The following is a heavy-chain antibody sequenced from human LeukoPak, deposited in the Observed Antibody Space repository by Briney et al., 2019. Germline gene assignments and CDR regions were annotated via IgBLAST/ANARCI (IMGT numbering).Heavy chain of an antibody. V-gene: IGHV1-8*03. J-gene: IGHJ3*02. D-gene: IGHD2-21*02. CDR2: MNPNSGNT. CDR1: GYTFTSYY. Sequence: GASVKVSCKASGYTFTSYYMHWVRQATGQGLEWMGWMNPNSGNTGYAQKFQGRVTITRNTSISTAYMELSSLRSEDTAVYYCARLPLSYYGDSYTYCGGDCYSDAFDIWGQGTMVTVSS. CDR3: ARLPLSYYGDSYTYCGGDCYSDAFDI.